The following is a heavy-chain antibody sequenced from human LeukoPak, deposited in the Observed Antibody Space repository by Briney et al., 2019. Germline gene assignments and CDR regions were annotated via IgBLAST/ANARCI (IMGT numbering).Heavy chain of an antibody. CDR1: GFTFSSYA. J-gene: IGHJ4*02. CDR3: AKVRAAATYYFDY. CDR2: ISGSGGST. V-gene: IGHV3-23*01. D-gene: IGHD6-13*01. Sequence: GGSLRLSCAASGFTFSSYAMSWVRQAPGEGLEWVSAISGSGGSTYYADSVKGRFTISRDNSKNTLYLQMNSLRAEDTAVYYCAKVRAAATYYFDYWGQGTLVTVSS.